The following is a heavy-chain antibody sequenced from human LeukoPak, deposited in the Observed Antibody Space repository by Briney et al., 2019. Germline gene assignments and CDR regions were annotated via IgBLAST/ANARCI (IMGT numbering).Heavy chain of an antibody. CDR2: INPNSGDA. Sequence: ASVKVSCKASGYTFTGYCMHWVRQAPGQGLEWMGRINPNSGDADYARNFQGRVTMTRDTSITTAYMELSRLTSDDTAVYYCARGPDVLRFLEWLGDYWGQGTLVTVSS. V-gene: IGHV1-2*06. J-gene: IGHJ4*02. CDR3: ARGPDVLRFLEWLGDY. D-gene: IGHD3-3*01. CDR1: GYTFTGYC.